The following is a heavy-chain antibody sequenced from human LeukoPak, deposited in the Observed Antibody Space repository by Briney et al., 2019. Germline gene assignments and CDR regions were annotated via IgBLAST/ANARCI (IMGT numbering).Heavy chain of an antibody. J-gene: IGHJ3*02. D-gene: IGHD6-6*01. CDR1: GFTFDDYG. Sequence: GGSLRLSCAASGFTFDDYGVSWVRQAPGKGLEWFSGINWNGGSTGYADSVKGRFTISRDNAKNSLYLQMNSLRAEDTALYYCAREEGGSSGSAFDIWGQGTMVTVSS. CDR3: AREEGGSSGSAFDI. CDR2: INWNGGST. V-gene: IGHV3-20*04.